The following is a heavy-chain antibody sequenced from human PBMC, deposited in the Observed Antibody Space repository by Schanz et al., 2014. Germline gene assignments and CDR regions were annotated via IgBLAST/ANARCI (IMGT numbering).Heavy chain of an antibody. J-gene: IGHJ4*02. V-gene: IGHV3-30*03. CDR3: ARDLAGGGNDV. D-gene: IGHD2-15*01. CDR2: ISDDGSRR. Sequence: VQLVESGGGLVQPGGSLRLSCAASGFTFSNFGLHWVRQAPGKGLEWVAVISDDGSRRHYADFVTGRFTISRDNSKDTVYLQMNSLRAEDTAVYYCARDLAGGGNDVWGQGTLVTVSS. CDR1: GFTFSNFG.